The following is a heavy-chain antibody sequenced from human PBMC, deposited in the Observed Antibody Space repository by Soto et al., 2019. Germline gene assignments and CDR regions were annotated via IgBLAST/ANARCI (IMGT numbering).Heavy chain of an antibody. CDR2: IIPILGIA. CDR1: GGTFSSYT. J-gene: IGHJ4*02. CDR3: ARDWWDSGSYFLAY. V-gene: IGHV1-69*08. D-gene: IGHD1-26*01. Sequence: QVQLVQSGAEVKKPGSSVKVSCKASGGTFSSYTISWVRQAPGQGLEWMGRIIPILGIANYAQKFQGRVTITAEKPRSTAYGERGSLRSEDTAVYYCARDWWDSGSYFLAYGGQGTLVTVSS.